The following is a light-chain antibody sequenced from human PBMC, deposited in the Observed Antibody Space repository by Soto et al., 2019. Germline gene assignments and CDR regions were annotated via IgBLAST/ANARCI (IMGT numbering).Light chain of an antibody. CDR1: SSDVGGYNF. J-gene: IGLJ1*01. CDR2: DVT. CDR3: LSYSSSTSPYV. Sequence: QSVLTQPASVSGSPGQSITISCTGTSSDVGGYNFVSWYQQHPGKAPKLMIYDVTNRPSGVSNRFSGSKSGNTASLTISGLQAEDEADYYCLSYSSSTSPYVLGTGTKVTAL. V-gene: IGLV2-14*01.